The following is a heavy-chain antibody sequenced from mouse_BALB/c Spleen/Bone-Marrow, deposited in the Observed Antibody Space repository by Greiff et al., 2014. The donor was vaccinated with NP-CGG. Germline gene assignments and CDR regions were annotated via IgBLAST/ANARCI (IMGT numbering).Heavy chain of an antibody. CDR3: AGHYYGAY. CDR2: IDSANDNT. J-gene: IGHJ2*01. V-gene: IGHV14-3*02. Sequence: VQLKDSGAELVKPGASVKLSCTASGFNFRDTYLHWVKQRPEQGLEWIGRIDSANDNTKYDPKFQGKATITADSSSNTAYLQLSSLNSEDTAVYYCAGHYYGAYWGQGTTLTVSS. CDR1: GFNFRDTY. D-gene: IGHD1-2*01.